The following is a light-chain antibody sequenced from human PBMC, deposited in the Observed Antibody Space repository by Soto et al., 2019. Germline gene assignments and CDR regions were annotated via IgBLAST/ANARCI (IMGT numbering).Light chain of an antibody. CDR1: QSVSSY. CDR3: QQRSDWSST. J-gene: IGKJ4*01. CDR2: DAS. Sequence: EIVLTQSPATLSLSPGERATLSCRASQSVSSYLAWYQQKPGQAPRLLIYDASNRATGIAACFSGRESGIVFTPIISSLADDVVVVYYCQQRSDWSSTFGGGTKVQIK. V-gene: IGKV3-11*01.